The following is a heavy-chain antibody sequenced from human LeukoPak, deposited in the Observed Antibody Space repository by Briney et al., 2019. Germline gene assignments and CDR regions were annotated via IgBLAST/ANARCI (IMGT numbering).Heavy chain of an antibody. CDR3: ARIRRYYDSSGYYYKLFDY. Sequence: SGPALVKPTQTLTLTCTFSGFSLSTSGMCVSWIRQPPGTALEWLALIAWDDDKYYSTSLETRLTISKDTSKNQVVLTMTNMDPVDTATYYCARIRRYYDSSGYYYKLFDYWGQGTLVTVSS. D-gene: IGHD3-22*01. CDR1: GFSLSTSGMC. V-gene: IGHV2-70*01. J-gene: IGHJ4*02. CDR2: IAWDDDK.